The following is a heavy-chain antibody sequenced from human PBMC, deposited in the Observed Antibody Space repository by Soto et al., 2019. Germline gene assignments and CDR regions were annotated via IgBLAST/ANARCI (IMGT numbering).Heavy chain of an antibody. D-gene: IGHD5-12*01. CDR1: GGTFSSYA. J-gene: IGHJ4*02. V-gene: IGHV1-69*01. CDR2: IIPIFGTA. Sequence: QVQLVQSGAEVKKPGSSVKVSCKASGGTFSSYAISWVRQAPGQGLEWMGGIIPIFGTANYAQKFQGRVTITADESTSTAYMELSSLRSEDTAVYYCTREVGRDGYNSYYFDYWGQGTLVTVSS. CDR3: TREVGRDGYNSYYFDY.